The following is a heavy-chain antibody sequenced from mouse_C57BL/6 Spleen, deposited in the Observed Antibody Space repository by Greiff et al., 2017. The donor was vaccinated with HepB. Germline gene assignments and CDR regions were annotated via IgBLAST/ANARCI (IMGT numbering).Heavy chain of an antibody. Sequence: QVQLQQPGAELVMPGASVKLSCKASGYTFTSYWMHWVKQRPGQGLEWIGEIDPSDSYTNYNQKFKGKSTLTVDKSSSTAYMQLSSLTSEDSAVYYCATGGSFDYWGQGTTLTVSS. CDR1: GYTFTSYW. CDR3: ATGGSFDY. V-gene: IGHV1-69*01. J-gene: IGHJ2*01. D-gene: IGHD1-1*02. CDR2: IDPSDSYT.